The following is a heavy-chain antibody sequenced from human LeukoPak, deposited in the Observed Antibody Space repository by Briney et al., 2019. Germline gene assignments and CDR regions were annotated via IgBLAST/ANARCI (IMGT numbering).Heavy chain of an antibody. J-gene: IGHJ4*03. D-gene: IGHD6-19*01. CDR3: ARAIAVAGTDS. V-gene: IGHV3-74*01. Sequence: GGALRVSCAASGFTFSSDWMHWVRQAPGKGLGWGSRIKSDGYRISYADSVKGRVTISRYNAKNTLYLQMNTLRAEDTAIYYCARAIAVAGTDSWGPGALVTASS. CDR1: GFTFSSDW. CDR2: IKSDGYRI.